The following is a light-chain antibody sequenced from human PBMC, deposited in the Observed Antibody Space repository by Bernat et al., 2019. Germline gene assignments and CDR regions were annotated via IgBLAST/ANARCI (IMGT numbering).Light chain of an antibody. J-gene: IGKJ1*01. Sequence: DIQMTQSPSSLSASVGDRVTITCQASQDISNYLNWYQQEPGQAPKLLIYAASNLQSGVPSRFSGSGSGTDFTLTISSLQPEDFATYYCQQSYSMPRTFGQGTKVEIK. CDR2: AAS. CDR3: QQSYSMPRT. V-gene: IGKV1-39*01. CDR1: QDISNY.